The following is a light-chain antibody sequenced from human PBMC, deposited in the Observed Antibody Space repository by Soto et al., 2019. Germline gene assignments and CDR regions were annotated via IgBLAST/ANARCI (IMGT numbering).Light chain of an antibody. V-gene: IGKV3-11*01. Sequence: EIVLTQSPATLSLSPGERATLSCRASPSVSSYLAWYQQNAGQAPRLLIYDASNRATGIPPRFSGSGSGTDFTLPISSREPDDFAVYYCQQRCNWPWTFGQGTKVEIK. J-gene: IGKJ1*01. CDR1: PSVSSY. CDR3: QQRCNWPWT. CDR2: DAS.